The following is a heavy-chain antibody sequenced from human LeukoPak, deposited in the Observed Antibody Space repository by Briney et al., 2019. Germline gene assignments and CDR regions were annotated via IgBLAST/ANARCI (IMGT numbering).Heavy chain of an antibody. V-gene: IGHV3-21*01. Sequence: GGSLRLSCAASGFTFSTYSMSWVRQAPGKGLEWVSSISKKSNYIFYADSLKGRFTISRDNARNSLYLQMNSLRAEDTAVYYCARAGASGYYNFDAFDIWGQGTMVTVSS. J-gene: IGHJ3*02. CDR1: GFTFSTYS. CDR3: ARAGASGYYNFDAFDI. CDR2: ISKKSNYI. D-gene: IGHD3-22*01.